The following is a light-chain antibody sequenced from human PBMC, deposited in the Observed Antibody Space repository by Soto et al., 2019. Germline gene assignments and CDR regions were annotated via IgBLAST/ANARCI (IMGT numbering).Light chain of an antibody. CDR3: LQTDSFPYT. Sequence: IQMTQSPSSLSASVGDRVTLTCRASQAISSYLNWYQLKPGKPPKLLIYVASSLQAGVPSRFSGAGSETEFTLTITDLQPEDFTTYFCLQTDSFPYTFGQGT. J-gene: IGKJ2*01. CDR1: QAISSY. CDR2: VAS. V-gene: IGKV1-39*01.